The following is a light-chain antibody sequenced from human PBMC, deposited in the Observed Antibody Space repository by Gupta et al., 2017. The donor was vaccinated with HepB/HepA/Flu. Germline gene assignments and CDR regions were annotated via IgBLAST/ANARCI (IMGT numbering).Light chain of an antibody. CDR3: QQYDDWPPT. CDR1: QSVSTN. CDR2: DGS. Sequence: EIVMTQSPATLSVSPGERATLSCRASQSVSTNLAWYLQKYGQAPRVLVYDGSIRATGIPARFSGSWSGTEFTLTISSLQSEDFAVYYCQQYDDWPPTFGPGTTVDFK. J-gene: IGKJ3*01. V-gene: IGKV3-15*01.